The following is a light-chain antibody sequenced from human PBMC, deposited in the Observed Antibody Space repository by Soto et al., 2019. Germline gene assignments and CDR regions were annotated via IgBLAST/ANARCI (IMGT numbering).Light chain of an antibody. CDR2: GAS. J-gene: IGKJ4*01. CDR3: QQYKNWLALT. Sequence: EIVMTQSPATLSVSPGARATLSCRASQRVSNNLAWYQQKPGQAPRPLIYGASTRATGIPARFSGSGSGTEFTLTISSLQSEDSAVYYCQQYKNWLALTFGGGTKVDIK. CDR1: QRVSNN. V-gene: IGKV3-15*01.